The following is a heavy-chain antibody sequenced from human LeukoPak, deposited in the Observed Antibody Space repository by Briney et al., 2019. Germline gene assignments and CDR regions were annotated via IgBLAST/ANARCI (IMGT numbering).Heavy chain of an antibody. CDR1: GYTFTKYG. D-gene: IGHD3-22*01. V-gene: IGHV1-18*01. Sequence: ASVKVSCKASGYTFTKYGISWVRQAPGQGLEWVGWISTYNGNRNYAQTVQARVTVTTDTSTSTVYMELRSLRSDDTAVYYCARVYDSTGDSDSFDIWGQGSMVTVSS. CDR3: ARVYDSTGDSDSFDI. J-gene: IGHJ3*02. CDR2: ISTYNGNR.